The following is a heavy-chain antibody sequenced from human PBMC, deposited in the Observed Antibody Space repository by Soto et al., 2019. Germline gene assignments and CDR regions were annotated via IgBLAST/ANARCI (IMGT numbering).Heavy chain of an antibody. CDR1: GFTFSSYA. Sequence: GGSLRLSCAASGFTFSSYAMSWVRQAPGKGLEWVSAISGSGGSTYYADSVKGRFTISRDNSKNTLYLQMNSLRAEDTAVYYCAIAGYVLGIAAAGVFDYWGQGTLVTVSS. J-gene: IGHJ4*02. V-gene: IGHV3-23*01. CDR3: AIAGYVLGIAAAGVFDY. CDR2: ISGSGGST. D-gene: IGHD6-13*01.